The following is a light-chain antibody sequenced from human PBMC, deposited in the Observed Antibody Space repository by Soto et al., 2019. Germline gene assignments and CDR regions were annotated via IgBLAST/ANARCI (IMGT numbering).Light chain of an antibody. J-gene: IGKJ4*01. V-gene: IGKV3-15*01. Sequence: EIVMTQSPATLSVSPGEGATLSCKASQNVYNNLAWYQQRPGQPPRLLIYDASTRATGISARFSGSGYGTEFTLTISSLQSEDFAVYFCQQCRNWPLTFG. CDR1: QNVYNN. CDR2: DAS. CDR3: QQCRNWPLT.